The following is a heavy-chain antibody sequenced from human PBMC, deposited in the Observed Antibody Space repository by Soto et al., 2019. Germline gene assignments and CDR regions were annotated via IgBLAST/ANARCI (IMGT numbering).Heavy chain of an antibody. CDR1: GFTFSSYG. CDR2: ISYDGSNK. Sequence: QPGGSLRLSCAASGFTFSSYGMHWVRQAPGKGLEWVAVISYDGSNKYYADSVKGRFTISRDNSKNTLYLQMNSLRAEDTAVYYCAKGLHYYDSSGYLLWGQGTLVTVSS. D-gene: IGHD3-22*01. J-gene: IGHJ4*02. CDR3: AKGLHYYDSSGYLL. V-gene: IGHV3-30*18.